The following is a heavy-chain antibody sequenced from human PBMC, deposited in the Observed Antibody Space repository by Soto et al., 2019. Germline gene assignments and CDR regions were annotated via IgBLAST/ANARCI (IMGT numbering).Heavy chain of an antibody. Sequence: QVQLVQSGAEVKKPGASVKVSCKASGYTFTSYGISWVRQAPGQGLEWMGWISAYNGNTNYAQKLQGRVTMTTDTATSTAYMELRSLRSDDTAVYYCARARNYNLVVITTGDVWGQGTLVTVSS. CDR3: ARARNYNLVVITTGDV. CDR2: ISAYNGNT. V-gene: IGHV1-18*01. CDR1: GYTFTSYG. J-gene: IGHJ4*02. D-gene: IGHD3-22*01.